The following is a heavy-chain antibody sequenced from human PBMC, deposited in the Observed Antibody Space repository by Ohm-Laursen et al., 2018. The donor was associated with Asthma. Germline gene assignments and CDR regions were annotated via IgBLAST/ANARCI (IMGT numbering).Heavy chain of an antibody. V-gene: IGHV4-31*03. J-gene: IGHJ5*02. CDR2: IYYSGST. D-gene: IGHD3-22*01. CDR3: AKGPPGVVITGWFDP. CDR1: GGSISSGGYY. Sequence: SQTLSLTCTVSGGSISSGGYYWSWIRQHPGKGLEWIGYIYYSGSTYYNPSLKSRVTISVDTSKNQFSLKLSSVTAADTAVYYCAKGPPGVVITGWFDPRGQGTLVTVSS.